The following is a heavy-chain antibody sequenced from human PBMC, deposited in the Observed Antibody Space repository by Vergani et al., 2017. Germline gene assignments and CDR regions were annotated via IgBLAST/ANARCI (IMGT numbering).Heavy chain of an antibody. Sequence: QVQLVQSGAEVKKPGASVKVSCKASGYTFTGYYMHWVRQAPGQGLEWMGWINPNSGGTNYAQKFQGRVTMTRDTSISTAYMELSRLRSDDTAVYYCARVHGSGSYFGIYGMDVWGQGTTVTVSS. J-gene: IGHJ6*02. V-gene: IGHV1-2*02. CDR3: ARVHGSGSYFGIYGMDV. CDR1: GYTFTGYY. CDR2: INPNSGGT. D-gene: IGHD3-10*01.